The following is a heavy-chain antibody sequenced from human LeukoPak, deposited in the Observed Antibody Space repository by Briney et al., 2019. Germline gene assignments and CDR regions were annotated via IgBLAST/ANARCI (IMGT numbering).Heavy chain of an antibody. V-gene: IGHV1-2*02. CDR1: GYTFTGYY. CDR3: ARQHGSGIYYYMDV. CDR2: INPNSGGT. D-gene: IGHD3-10*01. J-gene: IGHJ6*03. Sequence: ASVKVSCKASGYTFTGYYMHWVRQAPGQGLEWMGWINPNSGGTNYAQKFQGRVTMTRDTSISTAYMELSRLRSDDTAVYYCARQHGSGIYYYMDVWGKRTTVTISS.